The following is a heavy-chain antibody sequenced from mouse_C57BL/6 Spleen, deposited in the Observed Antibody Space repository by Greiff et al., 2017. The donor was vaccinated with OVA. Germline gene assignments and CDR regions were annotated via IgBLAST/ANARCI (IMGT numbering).Heavy chain of an antibody. V-gene: IGHV5-4*03. Sequence: EVKLMESGGGLVKPGGSLKLSCAASGFTFSSYAMSWVRQTPEKRLEWVATISDGGSYTYYPDNVKGRFTISRDHAKNNLYLQMSHLKSEDTAMYYCARVLTGTYAMDYWGQGTSVTVSS. CDR1: GFTFSSYA. CDR2: ISDGGSYT. D-gene: IGHD4-1*01. J-gene: IGHJ4*01. CDR3: ARVLTGTYAMDY.